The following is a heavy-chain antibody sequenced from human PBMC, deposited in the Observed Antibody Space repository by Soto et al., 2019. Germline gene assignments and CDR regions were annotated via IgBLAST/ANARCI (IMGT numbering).Heavy chain of an antibody. CDR2: IIAIFDTA. D-gene: IGHD2-15*01. J-gene: IGHJ6*02. Sequence: QVQLVQSGAEVKKPGSSVKVSCKASGGTFSRYAISWVRQAPGQGLEWMGGIIAIFDTANYAQTFQVRVTITADEAASTDYIELISLTAEDTAVYYCARDIVFGGTYGMDVWGQGTTVTVAS. CDR3: ARDIVFGGTYGMDV. CDR1: GGTFSRYA. V-gene: IGHV1-69*12.